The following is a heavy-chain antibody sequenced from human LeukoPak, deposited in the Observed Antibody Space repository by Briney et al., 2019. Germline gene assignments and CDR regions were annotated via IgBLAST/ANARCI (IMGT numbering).Heavy chain of an antibody. Sequence: SETLSLTCTVSGGSISVFYWSWLRQPPGKGLEWIGYIFRSGHASYNPTLKSRVSISIDSSKDQFSLNLSSLTAADTAVYYCARSVFGNPWFDPWGQGTLVTVSS. CDR3: ARSVFGNPWFDP. J-gene: IGHJ5*02. CDR1: GGSISVFY. V-gene: IGHV4-59*01. D-gene: IGHD3-16*01. CDR2: IFRSGHA.